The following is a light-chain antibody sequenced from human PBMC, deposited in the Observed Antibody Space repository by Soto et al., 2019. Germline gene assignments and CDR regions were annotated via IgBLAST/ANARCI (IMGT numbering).Light chain of an antibody. Sequence: DIQMTQSPSSLSASVGDRVTITCRASQSISSYLNWYQQKPGKAPKLLIYDASSLQSGVPSRFSGSGSETDFTLTISSLQPEDFATYYCQQSYSTPATFGGGTKVEIK. J-gene: IGKJ4*01. CDR3: QQSYSTPAT. CDR2: DAS. CDR1: QSISSY. V-gene: IGKV1-39*01.